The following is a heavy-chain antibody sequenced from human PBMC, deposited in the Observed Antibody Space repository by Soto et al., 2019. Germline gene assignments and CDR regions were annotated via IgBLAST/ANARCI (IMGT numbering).Heavy chain of an antibody. CDR3: AKGLEQLELLGLYFDY. CDR1: GFTFSSYA. CDR2: ISGSGGST. Sequence: GGSLRLSCAASGFTFSSYAMSWVRQAPGKGLEWVSAISGSGGSTYYADSVKGRFTISRDNSKNTLYLQMNSLRAEDTAVYYCAKGLEQLELLGLYFDYWGQGTLVTVSS. D-gene: IGHD1-7*01. V-gene: IGHV3-23*01. J-gene: IGHJ4*02.